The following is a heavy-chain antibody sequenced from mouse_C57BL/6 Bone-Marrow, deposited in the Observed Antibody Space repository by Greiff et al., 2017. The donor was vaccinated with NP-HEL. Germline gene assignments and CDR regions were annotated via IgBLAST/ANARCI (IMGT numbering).Heavy chain of an antibody. Sequence: EVKLQESGAELVRPGASVKLSCTASGFNIKDDYMHWVKQRPEQGLEWIGWIDPENGDTEYASKFQGKATITADTSSNTAYLQLSSLTSEDTAVYYCTKGNGSSYGAMDYWGQGTSVTVSS. J-gene: IGHJ4*01. CDR2: IDPENGDT. D-gene: IGHD1-1*01. CDR3: TKGNGSSYGAMDY. CDR1: GFNIKDDY. V-gene: IGHV14-4*01.